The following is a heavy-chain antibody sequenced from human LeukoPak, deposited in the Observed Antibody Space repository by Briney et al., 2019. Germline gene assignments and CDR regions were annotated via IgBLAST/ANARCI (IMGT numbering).Heavy chain of an antibody. CDR3: ARDQPYGDYSAGFDL. D-gene: IGHD4-17*01. V-gene: IGHV4-59*01. CDR2: IYYSGST. CDR1: GGSISSYY. Sequence: SETLSLTCTVSGGSISSYYWSWIRQPPGKGLEWIGYIYYSGSTNYNPSLKSRVTISVDTSKNQFSLKLSSVTAADTAVYYCARDQPYGDYSAGFDLWGRGTLVTVSS. J-gene: IGHJ2*01.